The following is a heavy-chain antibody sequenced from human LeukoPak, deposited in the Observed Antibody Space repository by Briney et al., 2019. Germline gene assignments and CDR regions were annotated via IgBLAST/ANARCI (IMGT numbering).Heavy chain of an antibody. V-gene: IGHV3-66*01. CDR2: IYSGGST. D-gene: IGHD3-10*01. CDR3: ARDTNYYGSGRHGYFDH. J-gene: IGHJ1*01. Sequence: GGSLRLSCAASGLTISNNFMGWVRQAPGKGLEWVSLIYSGGSTYSADSVKGRFTISRDNSKNTLHLQMNSLRVEDTAVYYCARDTNYYGSGRHGYFDHWGQGTLVTVSS. CDR1: GLTISNNF.